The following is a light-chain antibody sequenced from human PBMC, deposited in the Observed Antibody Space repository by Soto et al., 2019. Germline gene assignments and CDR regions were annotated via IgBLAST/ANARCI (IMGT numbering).Light chain of an antibody. CDR2: DVS. J-gene: IGKJ1*01. V-gene: IGKV1-5*01. CDR1: QNIGSW. CDR3: QQYNTYWT. Sequence: DIQMTQFPSTLSASVGDRVTITCRASQNIGSWLAWYQQKPGKAPKVLIYDVSNLETGVPSRFSGSGSGTEFTLTISSLQTDDFATYYCQQYNTYWTFGQGTKVDIK.